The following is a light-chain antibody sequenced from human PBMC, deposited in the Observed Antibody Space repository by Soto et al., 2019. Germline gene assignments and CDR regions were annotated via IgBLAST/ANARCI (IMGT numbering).Light chain of an antibody. Sequence: DIQLTQSPSFLSASVGDRVTITCRASQDISCYLAWYQQKPGKAPKLLIYAASILQSGVPSRFSGSGSWAEFTLTITSLQPEDFATYYCQQINNYPLTFGQGTNVEIK. CDR3: QQINNYPLT. V-gene: IGKV1-9*01. CDR1: QDISCY. CDR2: AAS. J-gene: IGKJ1*01.